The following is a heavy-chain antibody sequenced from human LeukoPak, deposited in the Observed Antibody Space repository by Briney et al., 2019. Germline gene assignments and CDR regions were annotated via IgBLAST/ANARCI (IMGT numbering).Heavy chain of an antibody. Sequence: NSSETLSLTCTVSGGSISSYYWSWIRQPPGKGLEWIGYIYYSGSTNYNPSLKSRVTISVDTSKNQFSLKLSSVTAADTAVYCCARVYYSSSYDYWYFDLWGRGTLVTVSS. CDR2: IYYSGST. J-gene: IGHJ2*01. V-gene: IGHV4-59*01. CDR1: GGSISSYY. D-gene: IGHD6-13*01. CDR3: ARVYYSSSYDYWYFDL.